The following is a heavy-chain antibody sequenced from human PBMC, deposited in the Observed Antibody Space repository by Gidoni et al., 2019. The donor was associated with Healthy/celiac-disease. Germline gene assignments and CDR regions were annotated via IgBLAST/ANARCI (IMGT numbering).Heavy chain of an antibody. CDR3: ARDPVAAGRGY. J-gene: IGHJ4*02. Sequence: EVQLVESGGGLVKPGGSLRLSCAASGFTFSSYSMNWVRQAPGKGLEWVSSISSRSSYIYYADSVKGRFTISRDNAKNSLYLQMNSLRAEDTAVYYCARDPVAAGRGYWGQGTLVTVSS. CDR1: GFTFSSYS. CDR2: ISSRSSYI. D-gene: IGHD6-13*01. V-gene: IGHV3-21*01.